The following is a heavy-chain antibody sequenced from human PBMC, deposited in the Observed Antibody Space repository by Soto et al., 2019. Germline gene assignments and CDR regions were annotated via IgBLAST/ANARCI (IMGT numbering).Heavy chain of an antibody. CDR2: IYYSGST. CDR3: ARHLTIGGFDP. D-gene: IGHD3-16*01. Sequence: PSETLSLTCTVSGGSISSYYWSWIRQPPGKGLEWIGYIYYSGSTNYNPSLKSRVTISVDTSKNQFSLKLSSVTAADTAVYYCARHLTIGGFDPWGQGTLVTVSS. CDR1: GGSISSYY. J-gene: IGHJ5*02. V-gene: IGHV4-59*08.